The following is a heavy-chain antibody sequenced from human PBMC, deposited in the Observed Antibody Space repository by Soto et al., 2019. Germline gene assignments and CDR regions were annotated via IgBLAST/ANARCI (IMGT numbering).Heavy chain of an antibody. D-gene: IGHD3-22*01. CDR1: GFTFSSYA. CDR3: SKGRIGDYYDSSGYYFDY. CDR2: ISGSVVST. Sequence: GGSLRLSCAASGFTFSSYAMSWVRQAPGKGMEWVSAISGSVVSTYYADSVKGRFTISRDNSQNTLYLLRNSLRAEDTAVYYCSKGRIGDYYDSSGYYFDYWGQGTLVTVSS. V-gene: IGHV3-23*01. J-gene: IGHJ4*02.